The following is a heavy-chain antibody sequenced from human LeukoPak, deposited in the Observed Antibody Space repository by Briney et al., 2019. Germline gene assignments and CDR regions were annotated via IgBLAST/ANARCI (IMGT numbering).Heavy chain of an antibody. V-gene: IGHV3-23*01. Sequence: PGGSLRLSCAASGFTFSSYAMSWVRQAPGKGLEWVSAISGSGGSTYYADSVKGRFTISRDNSKNTLYLQMNSLRVEDTAVYYCAKVPGEADAFDIWGQGTMVTVSS. CDR2: ISGSGGST. CDR1: GFTFSSYA. CDR3: AKVPGEADAFDI. D-gene: IGHD7-27*01. J-gene: IGHJ3*02.